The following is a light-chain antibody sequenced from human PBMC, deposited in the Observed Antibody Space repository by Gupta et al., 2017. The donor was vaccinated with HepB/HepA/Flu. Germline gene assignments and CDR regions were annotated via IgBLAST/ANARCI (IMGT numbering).Light chain of an antibody. CDR3: QQYYGLPRT. CDR1: QSVLFSSNNKNY. J-gene: IGKJ1*01. CDR2: WAS. V-gene: IGKV4-1*01. Sequence: DIVMTQSPDFLAVSLGERATVNCKSSQSVLFSSNNKNYLAWYQQKPGQPPKLLIYWASTRESGVPDRFSGSGSETDFTLTISSLQAEDVAVYYCQQYYGLPRTFGPGTXVEIK.